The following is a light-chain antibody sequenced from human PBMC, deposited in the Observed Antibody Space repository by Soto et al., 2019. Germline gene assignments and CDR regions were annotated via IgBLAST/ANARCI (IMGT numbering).Light chain of an antibody. CDR1: SSDFGSYKL. Sequence: QSALTQPASVSGSPGQSITISCTGTSSDFGSYKLVSWYQQHPGKAPKLMIYEGSKRPSGVSNRFSGSKSGNTASLTISGLQAEDEADYYCCSAASSSPFYVFGTGTKVTDL. J-gene: IGLJ1*01. V-gene: IGLV2-23*01. CDR3: CSAASSSPFYV. CDR2: EGS.